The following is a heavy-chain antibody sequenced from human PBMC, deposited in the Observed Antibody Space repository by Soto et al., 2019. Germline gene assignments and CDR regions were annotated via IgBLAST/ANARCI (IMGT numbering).Heavy chain of an antibody. J-gene: IGHJ4*02. CDR1: GGSISSYY. V-gene: IGHV4-59*12. D-gene: IGHD2-21*01. CDR2: IYYSGST. Sequence: SETLSLTCTVSGGSISSYYWSWIRQPPGKGLEWIGYIYYSGSTNYNPSLKSRVTISVDTSKNQFSLKLNSMTAADTAVYYCARDKIPGLFDYWGQGTLVTVSS. CDR3: ARDKIPGLFDY.